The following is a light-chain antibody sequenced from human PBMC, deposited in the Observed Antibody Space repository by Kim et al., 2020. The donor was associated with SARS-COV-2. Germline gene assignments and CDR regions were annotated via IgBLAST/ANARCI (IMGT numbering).Light chain of an antibody. J-gene: IGKJ1*01. Sequence: GERATPSCRASQSVSSSYLAGYQQKPGQAPRLLIYGASSRATGIPDRFSGSGSGTDFTLTISRLEPEDFAVYYCQQYGSSPPTWTFGQGTKVDIK. V-gene: IGKV3-20*01. CDR2: GAS. CDR3: QQYGSSPPTWT. CDR1: QSVSSSY.